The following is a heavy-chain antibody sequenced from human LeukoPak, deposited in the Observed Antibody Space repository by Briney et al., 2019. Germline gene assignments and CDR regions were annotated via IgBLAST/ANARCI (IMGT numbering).Heavy chain of an antibody. CDR3: ARDRSVGELTTESPSFDY. CDR1: GGSISSYY. D-gene: IGHD3-16*01. J-gene: IGHJ4*02. CDR2: IYTSGST. Sequence: SETLFLTCTVFGGSISSYYWGWIRQPAGKGLEWIGRIYTSGSTIYNPSLKSRVAMSVDTSKNQFSLKLNSVTAADTAVYYCARDRSVGELTTESPSFDYWGQGTLVTVSS. V-gene: IGHV4-4*07.